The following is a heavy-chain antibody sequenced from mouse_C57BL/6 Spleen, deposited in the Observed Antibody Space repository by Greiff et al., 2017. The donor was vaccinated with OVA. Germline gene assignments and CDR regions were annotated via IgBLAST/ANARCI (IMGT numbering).Heavy chain of an antibody. Sequence: EVMLVESGAELVRPGASVKLSCTASGFNIKDDYMHWVKQRPEQGLEWIGWIDPENGDTEYASKFQGKATITADTSSNTAYLQLSSLTSEDTAVYYCTTRYYGSSYVDYWGQGTTLTVSS. J-gene: IGHJ2*01. D-gene: IGHD1-1*01. V-gene: IGHV14-4*01. CDR1: GFNIKDDY. CDR2: IDPENGDT. CDR3: TTRYYGSSYVDY.